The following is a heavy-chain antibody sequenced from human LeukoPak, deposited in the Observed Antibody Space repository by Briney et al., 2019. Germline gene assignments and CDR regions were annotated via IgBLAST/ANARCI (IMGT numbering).Heavy chain of an antibody. V-gene: IGHV1-18*01. D-gene: IGHD3-10*01. CDR1: GYTLSSYG. CDR2: ISAYNGNT. J-gene: IGHJ4*02. CDR3: ARHTMVRGEPFDY. Sequence: GGSVKGSCKASGYTLSSYGISWGGQAPGQRVGWMGWISAYNGNTNYAQKLQGRVTMTTDTSTSAAYMELRSLRSDDTAVYYCARHTMVRGEPFDYWGQGTLVTVSP.